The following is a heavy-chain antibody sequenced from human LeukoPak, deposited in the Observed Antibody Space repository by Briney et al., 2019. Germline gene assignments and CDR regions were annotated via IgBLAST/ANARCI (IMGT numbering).Heavy chain of an antibody. CDR2: IRSKANSYAT. CDR1: GFTFSGSA. CDR3: TRRVDDYGDYENWFDP. J-gene: IGHJ5*02. D-gene: IGHD4-17*01. V-gene: IGHV3-73*01. Sequence: GGSLRLSCAASGFTFSGSAMHWVRQASGKGLGWVGRIRSKANSYATAYAASVKGRFTISRDDSKNTAYLQMNSLKTEDTAVYYCTRRVDDYGDYENWFDPWGQGTLVTVSS.